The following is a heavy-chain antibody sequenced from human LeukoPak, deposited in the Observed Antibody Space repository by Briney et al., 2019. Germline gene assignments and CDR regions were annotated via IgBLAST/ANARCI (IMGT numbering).Heavy chain of an antibody. J-gene: IGHJ6*03. CDR3: ARSVRGAMSGYYYYMDV. CDR1: GGSISSGSYY. D-gene: IGHD3-10*01. V-gene: IGHV4-61*02. Sequence: SETLSLTCTVSGGSISSGSYYWSWIRQPAGKGLEWIGRIYTSGSTNYNPSLKSRVTISVDTSKNQFSLRLSSVTAADTAVYYCARSVRGAMSGYYYYMDVWGKGTTVTVSS. CDR2: IYTSGST.